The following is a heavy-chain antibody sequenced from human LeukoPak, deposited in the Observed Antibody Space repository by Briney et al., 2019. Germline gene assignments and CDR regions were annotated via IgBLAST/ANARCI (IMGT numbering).Heavy chain of an antibody. CDR3: ARHRKVDTAGDY. CDR1: GDSISSSSYY. D-gene: IGHD5-18*01. V-gene: IGHV4-39*01. CDR2: IYYNGNT. J-gene: IGHJ4*02. Sequence: SETLSPTCSVSGDSISSSSYYWSWIRQSPGKGLEWIGSIYYNGNTYYNPPLKSRLTIALDTSRNQFSLKLTSVTAADTAVYFCARHRKVDTAGDYWGQGTLVTVSS.